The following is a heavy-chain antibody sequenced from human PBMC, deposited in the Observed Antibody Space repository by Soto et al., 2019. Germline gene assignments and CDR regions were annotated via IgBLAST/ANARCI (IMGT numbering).Heavy chain of an antibody. V-gene: IGHV1-69*12. J-gene: IGHJ4*02. Sequence: QVQLVQSGAEVKKPGSSVKVSCKASGGTFSSYAISWVRQAPGQGIEWMGGIIPIFGTANYAQKFQGRVTITADEAASTAYMELSSLRSEDTAVYYCASDSSGYYYVGLQYYFAYWVQGTMVPVSS. CDR3: ASDSSGYYYVGLQYYFAY. D-gene: IGHD3-22*01. CDR1: GGTFSSYA. CDR2: IIPIFGTA.